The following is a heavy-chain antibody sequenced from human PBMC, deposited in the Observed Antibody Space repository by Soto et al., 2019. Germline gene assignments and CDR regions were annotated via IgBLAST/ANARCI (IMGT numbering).Heavy chain of an antibody. Sequence: SETLSLTCTVSGGSISSYYWSWIRQPPGKGLEWIGYIYYSGSTNYNPSLKSRVTVSVDTSKNQFSLKLSSVTAADTAVYYCARGHVDTAMVGAFDIWGQGTMVTVSS. D-gene: IGHD5-18*01. CDR2: IYYSGST. CDR1: GGSISSYY. CDR3: ARGHVDTAMVGAFDI. V-gene: IGHV4-59*01. J-gene: IGHJ3*02.